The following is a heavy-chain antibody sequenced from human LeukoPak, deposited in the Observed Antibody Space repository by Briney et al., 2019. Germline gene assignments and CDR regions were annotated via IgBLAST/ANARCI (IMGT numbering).Heavy chain of an antibody. Sequence: ASVKVSCKASGYTFTGYYVHWVRQAPGQGLEWMGRINPNSGGTNYAQKFRGRVTMTRDTSISTAYMELSRLRSDDTAVYYCARGTYYYDSSGYYSLEYWGQGTLVTVSS. D-gene: IGHD3-22*01. J-gene: IGHJ4*02. CDR3: ARGTYYYDSSGYYSLEY. CDR1: GYTFTGYY. V-gene: IGHV1-2*06. CDR2: INPNSGGT.